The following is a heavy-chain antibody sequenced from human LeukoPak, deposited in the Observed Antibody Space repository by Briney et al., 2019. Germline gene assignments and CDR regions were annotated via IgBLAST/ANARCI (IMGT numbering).Heavy chain of an antibody. CDR1: GYSISSGYY. Sequence: PSETLSLTCTVSGYSISSGYYWGWIRQPPGKGLEWIGSIYHSGSTYYNPSLKSRVTISVDTSKNQFSLKLSSVTAADTAVYYCARVSSYNWNYGYWGQGTLVTVSS. V-gene: IGHV4-38-2*02. CDR2: IYHSGST. J-gene: IGHJ4*02. CDR3: ARVSSYNWNYGY. D-gene: IGHD1-7*01.